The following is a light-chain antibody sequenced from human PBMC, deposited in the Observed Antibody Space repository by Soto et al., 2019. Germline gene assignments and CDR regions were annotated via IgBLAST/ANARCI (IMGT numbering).Light chain of an antibody. CDR1: QSVSISY. CDR3: QQYSSSPPIT. Sequence: EIVLTQSPGTLSLSPGERATLSCRASQSVSISYLAWYQQKPGQAPRLLIYGASSRATVIPDMFSGSGSGTDFSLTISRLEPEDFAVYYCQQYSSSPPITFGQGTRLEIK. CDR2: GAS. J-gene: IGKJ5*01. V-gene: IGKV3-20*01.